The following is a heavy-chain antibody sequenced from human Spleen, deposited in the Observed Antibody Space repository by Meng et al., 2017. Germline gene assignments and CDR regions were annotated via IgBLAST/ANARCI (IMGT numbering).Heavy chain of an antibody. D-gene: IGHD6-6*01. Sequence: SETLSLTCAVYGGSFSGYYWSWIRQPPGKGPEWIGEINHSGSTNYNPPLKSRVTISVDTSKNQFSLKLSSVTAADTAVYYCARFRGRYSSSPTIYYYYGMDVWGQGTTVTVSS. CDR2: INHSGST. V-gene: IGHV4-34*01. J-gene: IGHJ6*02. CDR1: GGSFSGYY. CDR3: ARFRGRYSSSPTIYYYYGMDV.